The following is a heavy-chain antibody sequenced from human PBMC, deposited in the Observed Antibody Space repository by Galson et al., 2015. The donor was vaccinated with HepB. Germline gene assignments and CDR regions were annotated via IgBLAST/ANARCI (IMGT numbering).Heavy chain of an antibody. J-gene: IGHJ4*02. CDR1: GGSISSYH. D-gene: IGHD3-22*01. CDR3: ARVGGYYYGYFDY. CDR2: IYCSGST. Sequence: TLSLTCTVSGGSISSYHWSWIRQPPGKGLEWIGYIYCSGSTNYNPSLKSRVTISVDTSKNQFSLKLSSVTAADTAVYYCARVGGYYYGYFDYWGQGTLVTVSS. V-gene: IGHV4-59*01.